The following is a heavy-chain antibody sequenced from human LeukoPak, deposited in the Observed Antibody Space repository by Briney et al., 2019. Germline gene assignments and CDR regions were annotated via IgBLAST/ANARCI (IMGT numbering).Heavy chain of an antibody. V-gene: IGHV3-15*01. Sequence: GGSLRLSCAASGFTFSNAWMSWVRQAPGKGLEWVGRIKSKTDGGTTDYAAPVKGRFTISRDDSKNTLYLQMNSLKTEDTAVYYCTTDVDYYGSGSYLPVDYWGQGTLVTVSS. CDR3: TTDVDYYGSGSYLPVDY. CDR2: IKSKTDGGTT. CDR1: GFTFSNAW. D-gene: IGHD3-10*01. J-gene: IGHJ4*02.